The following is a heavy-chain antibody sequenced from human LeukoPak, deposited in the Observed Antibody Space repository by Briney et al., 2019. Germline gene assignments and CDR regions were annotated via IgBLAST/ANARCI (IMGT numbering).Heavy chain of an antibody. CDR3: AKGTTHYYDSSGPDAFDI. V-gene: IGHV3-23*01. CDR1: GFTFSRYA. D-gene: IGHD3-22*01. J-gene: IGHJ3*02. Sequence: GGSLRLSCAASGFTFSRYAMSWVRHAPGKGLEWVSYISDSGGNIHYADSVKGRFTISRDNSKNTLYLQMNSLRAEDTAVYYCAKGTTHYYDSSGPDAFDIWGQGTMVTVSS. CDR2: ISDSGGNI.